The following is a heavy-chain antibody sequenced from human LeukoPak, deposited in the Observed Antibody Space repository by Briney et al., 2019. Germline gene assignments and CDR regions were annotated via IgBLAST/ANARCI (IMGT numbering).Heavy chain of an antibody. CDR3: TRAALYGTSWYGKDDN. V-gene: IGHV3-23*01. CDR1: GFTLSSYP. CDR2: FVRGST. Sequence: PGGSLRLSCAASGFTLSSYPMNWVRQAPGKGLEWVSTFVRGSTYYADTVQGRFTTSRDNSKNTLYLQMNSLRAEDTAVYFCTRAALYGTSWYGKDDNWGQGTLVAVSS. J-gene: IGHJ4*02. D-gene: IGHD6-13*01.